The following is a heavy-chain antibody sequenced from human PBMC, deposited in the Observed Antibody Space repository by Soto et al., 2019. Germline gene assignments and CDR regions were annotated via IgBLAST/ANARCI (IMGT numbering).Heavy chain of an antibody. CDR3: ATGSGWYSPDY. J-gene: IGHJ4*02. CDR1: GFTFSSNW. Sequence: EVQLVESGGGLVQPGGSLRLSCAASGFTFSSNWMHWVRQGPGKGLVWVSCIDNDGSSRDYADSVKGRFTISRDNAKNTLYLEMSSLRAEDTAVYYCATGSGWYSPDYWGQGTLVTVSS. V-gene: IGHV3-74*01. D-gene: IGHD6-19*01. CDR2: IDNDGSSR.